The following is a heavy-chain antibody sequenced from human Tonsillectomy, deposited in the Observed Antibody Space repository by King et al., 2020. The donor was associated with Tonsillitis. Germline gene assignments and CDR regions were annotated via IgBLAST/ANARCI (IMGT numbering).Heavy chain of an antibody. J-gene: IGHJ4*02. CDR1: GGSITSYY. V-gene: IGHV4-4*07. CDR2: IYSSGST. Sequence: VQLQESGPGLVKPSETLSLTCTLSGGSITSYYWSWIRQPAGKGLEWIGRIYSSGSTNYNPSLKSRFTMSVATSKNQFSLKLSSVTAADTAVYYCARGDYFDTSGYYPPFDYWGQRTLVTVSS. CDR3: ARGDYFDTSGYYPPFDY. D-gene: IGHD3-22*01.